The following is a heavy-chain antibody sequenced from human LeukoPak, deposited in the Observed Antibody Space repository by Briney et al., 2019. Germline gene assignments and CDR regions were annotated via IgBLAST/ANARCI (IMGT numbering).Heavy chain of an antibody. CDR3: ARPRFPYYRLSGPDYYYMDV. CDR2: VIPIFHTT. CDR1: GGTFSNYA. V-gene: IGHV1-69*06. J-gene: IGHJ6*03. D-gene: IGHD3-10*01. Sequence: VASVKVSCKASGGTFSNYAISWVRQAPGQGLEWMGGVIPIFHTTNYAQKFQGRVTITADKSTTTAYMELSSLKSEDTAVYYCARPRFPYYRLSGPDYYYMDVWGKGTTVTVSS.